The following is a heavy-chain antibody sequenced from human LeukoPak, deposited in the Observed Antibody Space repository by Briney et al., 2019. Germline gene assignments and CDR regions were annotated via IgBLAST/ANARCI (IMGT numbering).Heavy chain of an antibody. CDR1: GYTFTGYY. CDR2: INPNSGGT. V-gene: IGHV1-2*02. CDR3: ARDSEATESWYFDL. J-gene: IGHJ2*01. D-gene: IGHD5-12*01. Sequence: SVKVSCKASGYTFTGYYMHWVRQARGQGLEWMGWINPNSGGTNYAQKFQGRVTMTRDTSITTAYMELSRLRSDDTAVYYCARDSEATESWYFDLWGRGTLVTVSS.